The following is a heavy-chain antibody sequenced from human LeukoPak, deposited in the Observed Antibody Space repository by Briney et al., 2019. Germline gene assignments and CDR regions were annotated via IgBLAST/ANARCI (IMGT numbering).Heavy chain of an antibody. CDR3: AGIVVVPAAIDWFDP. CDR1: GGSISSSSYY. Sequence: SETLSLTCTVSGGSISSSSYYWGWIRQPPWKGLEWFGSIYYSGSSYSNPSLKSRVTTSVDSSKNQFSLKLSSVTAADTAVYYCAGIVVVPAAIDWFDPWGQGTLSASPQ. D-gene: IGHD2-2*01. J-gene: IGHJ5*02. V-gene: IGHV4-39*01. CDR2: IYYSGSS.